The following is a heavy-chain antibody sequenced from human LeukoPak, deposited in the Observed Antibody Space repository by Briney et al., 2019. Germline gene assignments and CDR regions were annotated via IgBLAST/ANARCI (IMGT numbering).Heavy chain of an antibody. CDR3: ARYPRTFYDSSGYQPPYYYYGMDV. D-gene: IGHD3-22*01. CDR1: GDSVSCNSAA. CDR2: TYYRSKWYN. J-gene: IGHJ6*02. Sequence: PSQTLSLTCAISGDSVSCNSAAWNWIRQSPSRGLEWLGRTYYRSKWYNDYAVSVKSRITINPNTSKNQFSLQLNSVTPEDTAVYYYARYPRTFYDSSGYQPPYYYYGMDVWGQGTTVTVSS. V-gene: IGHV6-1*01.